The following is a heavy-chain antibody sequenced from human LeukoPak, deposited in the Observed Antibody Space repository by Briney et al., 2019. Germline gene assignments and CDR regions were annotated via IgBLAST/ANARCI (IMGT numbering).Heavy chain of an antibody. CDR1: GFTFSSYG. D-gene: IGHD3-22*01. CDR2: ISYDGSNK. Sequence: GGSLRLSCAASGFTFSSYGMHWVRQAPGKGLEWVAVISYDGSNKYYADSVKGRFTISRDNSKNTLYLQMNSLRAEDTAVYYCARGADSSGYEDLDYWGQGTLVTVSS. CDR3: ARGADSSGYEDLDY. J-gene: IGHJ4*02. V-gene: IGHV3-30*03.